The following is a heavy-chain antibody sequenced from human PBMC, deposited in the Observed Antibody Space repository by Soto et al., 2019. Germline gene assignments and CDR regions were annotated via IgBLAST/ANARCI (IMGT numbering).Heavy chain of an antibody. CDR1: GYTFTSYD. J-gene: IGHJ4*02. V-gene: IGHV1-8*01. CDR3: ARVSLFRDYIWGSYRPIDY. CDR2: MNPNSGNT. D-gene: IGHD3-16*02. Sequence: ASVKVSCKASGYTFTSYDINWVRQATGQGLEWMGWMNPNSGNTGYAQKFQGRVTMTRNTSISTAYMELSSLRSEDTAVYYCARVSLFRDYIWGSYRPIDYWGQGTLVTVSS.